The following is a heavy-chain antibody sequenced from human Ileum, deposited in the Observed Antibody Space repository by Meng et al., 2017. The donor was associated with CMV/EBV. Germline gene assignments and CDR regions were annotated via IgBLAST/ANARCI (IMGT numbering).Heavy chain of an antibody. CDR2: MNPNSCNT. CDR1: GYTFTSYV. V-gene: IGHV1-8*01. Sequence: SVNVSCKSSGYTFTSYVINWLRQATGQGLEWMGWMNPNSCNTGYAHKFQDRVNMTRDTSIDTAYMELRSRRSEDTAVYYCARVRSKDILVEPSDKQMYYWFDPWGQGTLVTVSS. J-gene: IGHJ5*02. CDR3: ARVRSKDILVEPSDKQMYYWFDP. D-gene: IGHD2-2*01.